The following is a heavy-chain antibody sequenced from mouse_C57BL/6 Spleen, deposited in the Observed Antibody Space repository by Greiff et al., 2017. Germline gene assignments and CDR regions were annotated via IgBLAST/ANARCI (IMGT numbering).Heavy chain of an antibody. Sequence: QVQLQQPGTELVKPGASVKLSCKASGYTFTSYWMHWVKQSPGQGLEWIGNINPSNGGTNYNEKFKSKATLTVDKSSSTAYMQRSRLTSEDSAVYYCARGRGRLRLGCFAMGYWGQGTSVTVSS. D-gene: IGHD3-2*02. CDR1: GYTFTSYW. CDR2: INPSNGGT. J-gene: IGHJ4*01. CDR3: ARGRGRLRLGCFAMGY. V-gene: IGHV1-53*01.